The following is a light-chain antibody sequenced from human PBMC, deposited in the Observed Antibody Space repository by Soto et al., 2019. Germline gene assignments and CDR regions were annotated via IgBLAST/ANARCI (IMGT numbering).Light chain of an antibody. J-gene: IGKJ1*01. CDR3: QQYYSFPPT. CDR2: AAS. Sequence: DIQMTQSPSTLSASVGDRVTITCRASQTISGWLAWYQQKPGKAPKLLIYAASTLQSGVPSRFSGSGSGTDFTLTISCLQSEDFATYYCQQYYSFPPTFGQGTKVDIK. V-gene: IGKV1-5*01. CDR1: QTISGW.